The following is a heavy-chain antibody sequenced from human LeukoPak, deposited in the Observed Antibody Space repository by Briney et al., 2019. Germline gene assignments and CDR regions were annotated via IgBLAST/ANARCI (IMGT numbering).Heavy chain of an antibody. D-gene: IGHD6-6*01. V-gene: IGHV1-18*01. J-gene: IGHJ3*02. CDR3: ARDRWSSSSSEGALDI. CDR1: GYTFTNYG. CDR2: VSGYNGDT. Sequence: ASVKVSCKASGYTFTNYGISWVRQAPGQGLEWMGWVSGYNGDTDYAQKLQGRVTMTTDTSTSTAYMELRSLRSDDTAVYYCARDRWSSSSSEGALDIWGQGTMVTVSS.